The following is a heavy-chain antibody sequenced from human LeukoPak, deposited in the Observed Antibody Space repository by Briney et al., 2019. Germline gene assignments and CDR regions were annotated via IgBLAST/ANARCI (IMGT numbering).Heavy chain of an antibody. CDR1: GYTFTSYG. D-gene: IGHD1-26*01. Sequence: ASVKVSCKASGYTFTSYGISWVRQAPGQGLEWMGWISAYNGNTNYAQKLQGRVTMTTDTSTSTAYMELRSLRSDDTAVYYCARDLGYSGSYYGVDYWGQGTLVTVSS. V-gene: IGHV1-18*01. CDR3: ARDLGYSGSYYGVDY. J-gene: IGHJ4*02. CDR2: ISAYNGNT.